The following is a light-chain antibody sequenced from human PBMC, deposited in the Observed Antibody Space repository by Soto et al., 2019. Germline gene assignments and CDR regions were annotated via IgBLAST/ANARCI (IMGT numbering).Light chain of an antibody. CDR1: SSDVGGYNY. V-gene: IGLV2-11*01. CDR3: VYYCQQRSNWPWT. J-gene: IGLJ3*02. CDR2: DVT. Sequence: QSVLTQPRSVSGSPGQSVTISCTGTSSDVGGYNYVSWYQLHPGKAPQLMIYDVTERPPGIPDRFSGSKSGNTASLTISGLQAEDGAEDFAVYYCQQRSNWPWTFGQGTK.